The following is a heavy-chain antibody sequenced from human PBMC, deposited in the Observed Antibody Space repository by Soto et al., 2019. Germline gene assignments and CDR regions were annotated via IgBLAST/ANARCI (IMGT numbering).Heavy chain of an antibody. J-gene: IGHJ4*02. Sequence: PGGSLRLSCAASGFTFNNYAMSWVRQAPGKGLEWVSGISGSGTYTYFADSVRGRFTISRDNSKNTLFLQMSSLRAEDTAIYYCAKSASGYYKFIDYWGQGTLVTVSS. CDR1: GFTFNNYA. D-gene: IGHD5-12*01. CDR2: ISGSGTYT. CDR3: AKSASGYYKFIDY. V-gene: IGHV3-23*01.